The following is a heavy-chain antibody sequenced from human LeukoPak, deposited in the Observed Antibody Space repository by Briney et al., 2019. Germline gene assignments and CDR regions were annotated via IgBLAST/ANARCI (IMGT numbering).Heavy chain of an antibody. CDR2: IYHIGTT. V-gene: IGHV4-30-2*06. CDR3: ARGACSSTSCYVGYYYYLDV. J-gene: IGHJ6*03. D-gene: IGHD2-2*01. CDR1: GGSFSSGGYY. Sequence: PSQTLSLTCTVSGGSFSSGGYYWSWIRQSPGKGLEWIGYIYHIGTTHYNPSLKSRVTIPVDRSKNQISLWLSSVTAADTAVYYCARGACSSTSCYVGYYYYLDVWGKGNTVTVSS.